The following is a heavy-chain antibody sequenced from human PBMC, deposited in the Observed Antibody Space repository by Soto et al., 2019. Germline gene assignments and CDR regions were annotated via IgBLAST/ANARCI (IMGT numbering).Heavy chain of an antibody. Sequence: QVQLQQWGAGLLKPSETLSLSCAVYGGSFSGYYWGWIRQPPGKGLEWIGEIKHSGSTNYNPSLKSRVTISVDTSKNQFSLKLSSVTAADTAVYYCARGPVRGVTGKKRAAAGLDAFDIWGQGTMVTVSS. J-gene: IGHJ3*02. CDR3: ARGPVRGVTGKKRAAAGLDAFDI. D-gene: IGHD6-13*01. V-gene: IGHV4-34*01. CDR2: IKHSGST. CDR1: GGSFSGYY.